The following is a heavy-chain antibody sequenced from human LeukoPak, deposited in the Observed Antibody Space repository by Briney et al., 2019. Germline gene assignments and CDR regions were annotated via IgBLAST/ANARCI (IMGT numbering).Heavy chain of an antibody. V-gene: IGHV3-23*01. D-gene: IGHD3-16*01. Sequence: PGGSLRLSCAASGFPFSGYAMSWVRLAPGKGLEWVSALTGSGDTTYYADSVKGRFTISRDNSKNTLWLQMNSLRAEDTAIYYCAKERRITALGQGTLVTVSS. CDR1: GFPFSGYA. J-gene: IGHJ5*02. CDR3: AKERRITA. CDR2: LTGSGDTT.